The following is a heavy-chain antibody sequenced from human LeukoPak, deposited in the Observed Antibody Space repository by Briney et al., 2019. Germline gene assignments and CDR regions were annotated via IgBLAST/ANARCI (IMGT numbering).Heavy chain of an antibody. Sequence: GGSLRLSCAASGFTFSICGMHWVRQAPGKGLEWVGRIKSKTDGGTTDNAAPVKGRFTISRDDTKNTLYLQMNSLKTEDTAVYYCTTDRRSMIVPEGRVYWGQGTLVTVSS. J-gene: IGHJ4*02. CDR3: TTDRRSMIVPEGRVY. CDR2: IKSKTDGGTT. D-gene: IGHD3-22*01. V-gene: IGHV3-15*01. CDR1: GFTFSICG.